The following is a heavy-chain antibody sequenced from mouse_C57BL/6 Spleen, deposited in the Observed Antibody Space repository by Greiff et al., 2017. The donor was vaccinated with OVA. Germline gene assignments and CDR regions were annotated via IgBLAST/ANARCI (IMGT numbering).Heavy chain of an antibody. CDR3: AANWDGYFDV. Sequence: QVQLQQSGAELVRPGASVTLSCKASGYTFTDYEMHWVKQTPVHGLEWIGAIDPETGGTAYNQKFKGKAILTADKSSSTAYMELRSLTSEDSAVYYCAANWDGYFDVWGTGTTVTVSS. CDR1: GYTFTDYE. J-gene: IGHJ1*03. V-gene: IGHV1-15*01. CDR2: IDPETGGT. D-gene: IGHD4-1*01.